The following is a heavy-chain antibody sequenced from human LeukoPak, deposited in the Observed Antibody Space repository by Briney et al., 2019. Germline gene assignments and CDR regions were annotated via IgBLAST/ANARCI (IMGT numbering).Heavy chain of an antibody. Sequence: SQTLSPTCAISGDSLSSNRAAWHWLRQSPSRGLEWLGRTYYRSKCSNDYAASVKSRIPINPDTSKNQFSLQLNSVTPEDTAVYYCVRLVGATQDYWGQGTLVTVSS. CDR1: GDSLSSNRAA. CDR2: TYYRSKCSN. J-gene: IGHJ4*02. CDR3: VRLVGATQDY. V-gene: IGHV6-1*01. D-gene: IGHD1-26*01.